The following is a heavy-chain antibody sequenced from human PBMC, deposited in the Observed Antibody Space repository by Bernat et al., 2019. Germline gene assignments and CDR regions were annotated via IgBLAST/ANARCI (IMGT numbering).Heavy chain of an antibody. CDR1: GGSISSYY. V-gene: IGHV4-59*08. D-gene: IGHD3-22*01. CDR2: IYYSGST. CDR3: ARVKHYYDSSGYYDY. Sequence: QVQLQESGPGLVKPSDTLSLTCTVSGGSISSYYWSWIRQPPGKGLEWIGYIYYSGSTNYNPSLKSRVTISVDTSKNQFSLKLSSVTAADTAVYYCARVKHYYDSSGYYDYWGQGTLVTVSS. J-gene: IGHJ4*02.